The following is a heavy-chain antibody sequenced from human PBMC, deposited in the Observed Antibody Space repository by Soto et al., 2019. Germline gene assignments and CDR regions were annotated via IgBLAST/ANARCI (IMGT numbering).Heavy chain of an antibody. V-gene: IGHV1-69*01. J-gene: IGHJ6*02. D-gene: IGHD5-18*01. CDR3: ARTLIQLWPPYYYYGMDV. CDR1: GGTFSSYA. Sequence: QVQLVQSGAEVKKPGSSVKVSCKASGGTFSSYAISWVRQAPGQGLEWMGGIIPIFGTANYAQKFQGRVTITADESTSTAYMELSSLRSEYTAVYYCARTLIQLWPPYYYYGMDVWGQGTTVTVSS. CDR2: IIPIFGTA.